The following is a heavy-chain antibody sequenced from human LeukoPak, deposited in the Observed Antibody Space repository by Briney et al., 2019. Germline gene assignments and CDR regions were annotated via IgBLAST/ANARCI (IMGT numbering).Heavy chain of an antibody. CDR1: GFTFNTYI. Sequence: GSLRLSFEASGFTFNTYIMNWARQAPGKGLEWVSSIDSSGGYMFYADSVKGRFIISRDNAKDSLYLQMNSLRVEDTAVYYCLRGDRRDYWGQGTLVTVSS. V-gene: IGHV3-21*06. CDR2: IDSSGGYM. J-gene: IGHJ4*02. CDR3: LRGDRRDY. D-gene: IGHD3-16*01.